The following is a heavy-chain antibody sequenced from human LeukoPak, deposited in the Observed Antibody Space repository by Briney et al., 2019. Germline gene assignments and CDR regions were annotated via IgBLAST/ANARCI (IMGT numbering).Heavy chain of an antibody. CDR1: GGTFSSYA. D-gene: IGHD1-26*01. Sequence: SVKVSCKASGGTFSSYAISWVRQAPGQGLEWMGRIIPILGIANYAQKFQGRVTMTTDTSTSTAYMELRSLRSDDTAVYYCARDGDSGSYWTFDYWGQGTLVTVSS. CDR2: IIPILGIA. J-gene: IGHJ4*02. CDR3: ARDGDSGSYWTFDY. V-gene: IGHV1-69*04.